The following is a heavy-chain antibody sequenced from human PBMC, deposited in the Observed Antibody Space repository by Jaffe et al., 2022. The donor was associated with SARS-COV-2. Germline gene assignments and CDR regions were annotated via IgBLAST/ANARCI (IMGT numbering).Heavy chain of an antibody. D-gene: IGHD5-12*01. CDR3: VKDGAVATTPANWFDP. CDR2: INAANGDT. CDR1: GYTFTTYA. V-gene: IGHV1-3*01. Sequence: QVQLVQSGTEVKEPGASVKVSCKASGYTFTTYAIHWVRQAPGQRLEWMGWINAANGDTRYAQKFQDRLTITMDTSASTAYMDLSSLRSEDTAMYHCVKDGAVATTPANWFDPWGQGTLVTVSS. J-gene: IGHJ5*02.